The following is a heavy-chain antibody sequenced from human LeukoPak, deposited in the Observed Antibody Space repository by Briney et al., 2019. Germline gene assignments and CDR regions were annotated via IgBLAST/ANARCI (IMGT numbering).Heavy chain of an antibody. CDR1: AFTFSRYW. CDR2: INSDGTNT. J-gene: IGHJ4*02. V-gene: IGHV3-74*01. Sequence: GGSLRLSCAASAFTFSRYWMHWVRQAPGKGLVWVSRINSDGTNTYYADSVKGRFTISRDNTKNTLYLQMNSLRAEDTAVYYCARDRAAFGVVQVGYWGQGTLVTVSS. D-gene: IGHD3-3*01. CDR3: ARDRAAFGVVQVGY.